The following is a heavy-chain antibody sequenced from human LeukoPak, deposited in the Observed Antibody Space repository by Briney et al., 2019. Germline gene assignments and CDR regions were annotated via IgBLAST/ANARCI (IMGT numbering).Heavy chain of an antibody. D-gene: IGHD3-10*01. CDR1: GGSISSSSYY. J-gene: IGHJ6*03. CDR2: IYYSGST. V-gene: IGHV4-39*07. Sequence: SETLPLTCTVSGGSISSSSYYWGWIRQPPGKGLEWIGSIYYSGSTYYNPSLKSRVTISVDKSKNQFSLKLSSVTAADTAVYYCARERAGWDYGSGSYYNLVRHYYYMDVWGKGTTVTVSS. CDR3: ARERAGWDYGSGSYYNLVRHYYYMDV.